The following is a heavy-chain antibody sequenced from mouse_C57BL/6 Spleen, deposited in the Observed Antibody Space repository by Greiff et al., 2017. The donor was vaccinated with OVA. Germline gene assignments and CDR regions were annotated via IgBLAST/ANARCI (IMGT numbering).Heavy chain of an antibody. CDR3: VRRGGSAMDY. V-gene: IGHV10-1*01. J-gene: IGHJ4*01. CDR1: GFSFNTYA. Sequence: EVQRVESGGGLVQPKGSLKLSCAASGFSFNTYAMNWVRQAPGKGLEWVARIRSKSNNYATYYADSVKDRFTISRDDSESMLYLQMNNLKTEDTAMYYCVRRGGSAMDYWGQGTSVTVSS. CDR2: IRSKSNNYAT.